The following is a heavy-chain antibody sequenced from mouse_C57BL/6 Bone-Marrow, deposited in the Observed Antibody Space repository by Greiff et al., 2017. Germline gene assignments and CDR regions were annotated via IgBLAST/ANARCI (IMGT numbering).Heavy chain of an antibody. J-gene: IGHJ4*01. CDR3: AKWFITTVVVYYYAMDY. D-gene: IGHD1-1*01. V-gene: IGHV1-81*01. CDR1: GYTFTSYG. Sequence: VQLQQSGAELARPGASVTLSCKASGYTFTSYGISWVKQRTGQGLEWIGEIYPRSGNTYYNEKFKGKATLTADKSSSTAYMELRSLTSEDAAVYFCAKWFITTVVVYYYAMDYWGQGTSVTVSS. CDR2: IYPRSGNT.